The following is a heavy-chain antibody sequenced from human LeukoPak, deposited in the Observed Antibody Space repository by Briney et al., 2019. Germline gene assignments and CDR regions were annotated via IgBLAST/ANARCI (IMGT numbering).Heavy chain of an antibody. CDR3: AREDGYSSSWYSDY. D-gene: IGHD6-13*01. J-gene: IGHJ4*02. CDR2: ISSTSIYT. CDR1: GFTFSSYA. Sequence: PGGSLRLSCAASGFTFSSYATSWIRQAPGKGLEWVSDISSTSIYTNYADSVKGRFTISRDNAKNSLYLQMNSLRAEDTAVYYCAREDGYSSSWYSDYWGQGTLVTVSS. V-gene: IGHV3-11*05.